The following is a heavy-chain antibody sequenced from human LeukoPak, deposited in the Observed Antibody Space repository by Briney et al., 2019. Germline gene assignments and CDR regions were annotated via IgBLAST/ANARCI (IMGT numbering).Heavy chain of an antibody. CDR1: GYTFTDYY. V-gene: IGHV1-2*02. CDR3: ARKDGGRDGMDV. CDR2: LNPNTLVT. Sequence: ASVKVSCRASGYTFTDYYMQWVGQAPGQGLEWMGWLNPNTLVTKYAQHFQGRVSMTWDTSISTGYMDLHSLASDDTAVYYCARKDGGRDGMDVWGQGTTVTVSS. D-gene: IGHD2-15*01. J-gene: IGHJ6*02.